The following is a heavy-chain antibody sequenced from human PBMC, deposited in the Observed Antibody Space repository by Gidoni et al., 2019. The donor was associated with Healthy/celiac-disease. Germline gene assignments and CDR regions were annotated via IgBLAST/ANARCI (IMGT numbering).Heavy chain of an antibody. CDR1: GFTFDDYA. J-gene: IGHJ4*02. CDR3: AKGPQQWLVQRYFDY. V-gene: IGHV3-9*01. D-gene: IGHD6-19*01. CDR2: ISWNSGSI. Sequence: EVQLVESGGGLVQPGRSLRLSCAASGFTFDDYAMHWVRQAPGKGLAWVSGISWNSGSIGYADSGKGRFTISRDNAKNSLYLQMNSLRAEDTALYYCAKGPQQWLVQRYFDYWGQGTLVTVSS.